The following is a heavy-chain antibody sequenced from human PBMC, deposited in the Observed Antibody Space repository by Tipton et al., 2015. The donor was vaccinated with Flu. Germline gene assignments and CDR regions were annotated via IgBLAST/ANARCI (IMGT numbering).Heavy chain of an antibody. D-gene: IGHD3-3*01. V-gene: IGHV1-69*01. J-gene: IGHJ4*02. CDR2: IIPIFGTA. CDR1: GGTFSSYA. Sequence: QLVQSGPEVKKPGSSVKVSCKASGGTFSSYAISWVRQAPGQGLEWMGGIIPIFGTANYAQKFQGRVTITADESTSTAYMELSSLRSEDTAVYYCARGDPSHYDFWSGYSYYFDYWGQGTLVTVSS. CDR3: ARGDPSHYDFWSGYSYYFDY.